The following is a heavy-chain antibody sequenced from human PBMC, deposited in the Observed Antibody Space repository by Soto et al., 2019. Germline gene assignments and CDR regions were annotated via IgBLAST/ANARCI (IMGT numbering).Heavy chain of an antibody. CDR2: IYSGSAT. J-gene: IGHJ4*02. V-gene: IGHV3-53*02. D-gene: IGHD6-19*01. Sequence: EVRLVETGGGLIQPGGSLRLSCAASGFTVSDTYMNWVRQAPGKGLEWVSVIYSGSATYYADPVKGRFTISRDNSKNTVFLQMRRLRVDDTAVYYCARGKSGWLTFDYWGQGILVTVSS. CDR1: GFTVSDTY. CDR3: ARGKSGWLTFDY.